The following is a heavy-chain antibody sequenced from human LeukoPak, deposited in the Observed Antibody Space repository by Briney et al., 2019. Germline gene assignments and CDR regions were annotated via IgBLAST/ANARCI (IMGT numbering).Heavy chain of an antibody. V-gene: IGHV3-21*01. Sequence: EPGGSLRLSCAASGFTFSSYSMNWVRQAPGKGLEWVSSISSGSSYIYYAYSVKGRFTISRENAKNSLYLQMDSLRAEDTAVYYCARLTGNYGDYWGQGTLVTVSS. CDR1: GFTFSSYS. CDR2: ISSGSSYI. D-gene: IGHD3-10*01. CDR3: ARLTGNYGDY. J-gene: IGHJ4*02.